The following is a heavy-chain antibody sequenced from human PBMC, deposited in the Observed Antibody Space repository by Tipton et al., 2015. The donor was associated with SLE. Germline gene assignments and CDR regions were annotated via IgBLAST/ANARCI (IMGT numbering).Heavy chain of an antibody. CDR1: GFTFDDFA. CDR2: LVWDSSSK. CDR3: AKAVEGTGAFDF. Sequence: RSLRLSCAASGFTFDDFAMHWVRQAPGKGLEWVAGLVWDSSSKGYADSVKGRFTISRDNAKQLSYLQMNSLRDEDTALYFCAKAVEGTGAFDFWGRGTMVTVSS. V-gene: IGHV3-9*01. J-gene: IGHJ3*01.